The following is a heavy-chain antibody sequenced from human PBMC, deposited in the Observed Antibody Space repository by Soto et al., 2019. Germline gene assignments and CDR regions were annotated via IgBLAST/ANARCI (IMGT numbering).Heavy chain of an antibody. D-gene: IGHD3-10*01. CDR2: IRGFSPYT. J-gene: IGHJ6*02. CDR3: ARDRGYDAHDSYYNAMDV. Sequence: EVQLVESGGGLVKPGGSLILSCISSGFTFRTYTMNWVRQAPGKGLEWVSGIRGFSPYTFYAESVKGRFTISRDNAKNSLYLQMNSLRAEDTAVYYCARDRGYDAHDSYYNAMDVWGQGTTVTVSS. V-gene: IGHV3-21*03. CDR1: GFTFRTYT.